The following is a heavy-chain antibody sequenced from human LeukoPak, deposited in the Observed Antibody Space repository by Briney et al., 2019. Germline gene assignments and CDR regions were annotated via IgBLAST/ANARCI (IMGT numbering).Heavy chain of an antibody. Sequence: GGSLRLSCAASGFTFSSYAMHWVRQAPGKWLEWVAVISYDGSKKYYADYVKGRFTISRDKSKNTLYLQMNSLRPEDTAVYYCARDVSAVGGLERPATLGYWGQGTLVTVSS. D-gene: IGHD1-1*01. CDR2: ISYDGSKK. CDR1: GFTFSSYA. V-gene: IGHV3-30*04. J-gene: IGHJ4*02. CDR3: ARDVSAVGGLERPATLGY.